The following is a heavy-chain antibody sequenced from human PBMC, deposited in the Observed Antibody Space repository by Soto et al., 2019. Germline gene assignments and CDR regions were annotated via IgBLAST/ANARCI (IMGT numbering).Heavy chain of an antibody. CDR3: AKNPGYYYDSTGYHFDY. CDR1: GFPFRSYG. V-gene: IGHV3-30*18. D-gene: IGHD3-22*01. J-gene: IGHJ4*02. CDR2: ISYDGSTK. Sequence: GGSLRLSCAASGFPFRSYGMHWVRQAPGKGLEWLSVISYDGSTKYYADSVKGRFTISRDNSKNTLYLQMNSLRAEDTAVYYCAKNPGYYYDSTGYHFDYWGQGTLVTVSS.